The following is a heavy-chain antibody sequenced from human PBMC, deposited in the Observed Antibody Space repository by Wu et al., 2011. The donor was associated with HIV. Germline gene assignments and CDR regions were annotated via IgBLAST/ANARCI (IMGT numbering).Heavy chain of an antibody. J-gene: IGHJ5*01. CDR3: ASQPPSMIRGIIYNWFES. Sequence: VQLVQSGAEVKKPGSSVRVACKASGGTFSNNAFSWVRQAPGQGLEWMGRIIPIFGTPKYAQKFQGSVTITADRSTSTAYMELSSLRSEDTAVYYCASQPPSMIRGIIYNWFESWGQGTQVTVSS. CDR2: IIPIFGTP. D-gene: IGHD3-10*01. CDR1: GGTFSNNA. V-gene: IGHV1-69*06.